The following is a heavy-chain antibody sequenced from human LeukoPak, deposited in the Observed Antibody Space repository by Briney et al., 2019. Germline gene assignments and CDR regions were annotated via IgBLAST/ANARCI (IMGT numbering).Heavy chain of an antibody. CDR2: ISSSSSYI. Sequence: KPGGSLRLSCAASGFTFSSYSMNWVRQAPGKGLEWVLSISSSSSYIYYADSVKGRFTISRDNAKNSLYLQMNSLRAEDTAVYYCARGHSSSWYNWFDPWGQGTLVTVSS. V-gene: IGHV3-21*01. CDR1: GFTFSSYS. CDR3: ARGHSSSWYNWFDP. J-gene: IGHJ5*02. D-gene: IGHD6-13*01.